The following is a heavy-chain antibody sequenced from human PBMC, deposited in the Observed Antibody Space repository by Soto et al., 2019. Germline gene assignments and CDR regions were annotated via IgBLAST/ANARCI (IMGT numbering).Heavy chain of an antibody. CDR1: GYSFTSYW. J-gene: IGHJ4*02. CDR2: IDPSDSYT. Sequence: PGESLKISCKGSGYSFTSYWISWVRQMPGKGLEWMGRIDPSDSYTNYSPSFQGHVTISADKSISTAYLQWSSLKASDTAMYYCASTFGGSGYRYDYWGQGTLVTVSS. V-gene: IGHV5-10-1*01. CDR3: ASTFGGSGYRYDY. D-gene: IGHD5-18*01.